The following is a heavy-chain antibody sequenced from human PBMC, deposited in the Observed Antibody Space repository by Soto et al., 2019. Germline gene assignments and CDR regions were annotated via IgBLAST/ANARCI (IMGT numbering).Heavy chain of an antibody. CDR2: INAGNGNT. CDR1: GYTFTSYA. CDR3: ARFYDFWKTFDY. D-gene: IGHD3-3*01. J-gene: IGHJ4*02. V-gene: IGHV1-3*01. Sequence: EASVKVSCKASGYTFTSYAMHWVRQAPGQRLEWMGWINAGNGNTKYSQKFQGRVTITRDTSASTDYMELSSLRSEDAAVYYCARFYDFWKTFDYWGQGTLVTVSS.